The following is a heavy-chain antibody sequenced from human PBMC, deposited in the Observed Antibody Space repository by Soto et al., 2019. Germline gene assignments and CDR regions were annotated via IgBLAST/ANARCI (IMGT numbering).Heavy chain of an antibody. CDR2: IYYSGST. J-gene: IGHJ4*02. CDR3: RRSGTAYYDILTPDY. D-gene: IGHD3-9*01. V-gene: IGHV4-31*03. CDR1: GGSISSGGYY. Sequence: PSETLSLTCTVSGGSISSGGYYWSWIRQHPSKGLEWIGYIYYSGSTYYNPSLKSRVTISVDTSKNQFSLKLSSVTAADTAVYYCRRSGTAYYDILTPDYWGQGXLVTVYS.